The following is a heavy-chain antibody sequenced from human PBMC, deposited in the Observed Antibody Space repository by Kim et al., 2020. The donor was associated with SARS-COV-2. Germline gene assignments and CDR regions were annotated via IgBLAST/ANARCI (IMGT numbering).Heavy chain of an antibody. J-gene: IGHJ5*02. CDR3: ARELGDFWSGYYHWPRWFDP. V-gene: IGHV4-59*01. CDR2: IYYSGST. Sequence: SETLSLTCTVSGGSISSYYWSWIRQPPGKGLEWIGYIYYSGSTNYNPSLKSRVTISVDTSKNQFSLKLSSVTAADTAVYYCARELGDFWSGYYHWPRWFDPWGQGTLVTVSS. CDR1: GGSISSYY. D-gene: IGHD3-3*01.